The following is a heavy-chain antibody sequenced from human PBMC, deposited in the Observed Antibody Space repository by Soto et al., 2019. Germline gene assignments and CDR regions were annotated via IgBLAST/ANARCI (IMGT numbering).Heavy chain of an antibody. CDR3: ARGRNYGVFDY. Sequence: SETLSLTCAVYGGSFSGYYWSWIRQPPGKGLEWIGEINHSGSTNYNPSLKSRVTISVDTSKNQFSLKLSSVTAADTAVYDCARGRNYGVFDYWGQGTLVTVS. CDR2: INHSGST. V-gene: IGHV4-34*01. D-gene: IGHD4-17*01. J-gene: IGHJ4*02. CDR1: GGSFSGYY.